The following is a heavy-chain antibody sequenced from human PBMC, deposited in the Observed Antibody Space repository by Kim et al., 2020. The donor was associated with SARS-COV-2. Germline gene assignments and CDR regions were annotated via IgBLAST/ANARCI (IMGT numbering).Heavy chain of an antibody. CDR2: IYYSGST. D-gene: IGHD5-18*01. CDR1: GGSISSSSYY. CDR3: ASRNIRIQLWLRED. J-gene: IGHJ4*02. Sequence: SETLSLTCTVSGGSISSSSYYWGWIRQPPGKGLEWIGSIYYSGSTYYNPSLKSRVTISVDTSKNQFSLKLSSVTAADTAVYYCASRNIRIQLWLREDWGQGTLVTVSS. V-gene: IGHV4-39*01.